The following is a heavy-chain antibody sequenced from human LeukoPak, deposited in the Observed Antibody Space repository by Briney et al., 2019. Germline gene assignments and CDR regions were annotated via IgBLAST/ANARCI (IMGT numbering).Heavy chain of an antibody. CDR3: ARGSNDELYGGYVWYFDY. J-gene: IGHJ4*02. CDR2: ISYDGSNK. V-gene: IGHV3-30-3*01. CDR1: GFTFSSYA. D-gene: IGHD5-12*01. Sequence: GGSLRLSCAASGFTFSSYAMHWVRRAPGKGLEWVAVISYDGSNKYYADSVKGRFTISRDNSKNTLYLQMNSLRAEDTAVYYCARGSNDELYGGYVWYFDYWGQGTLVTVSS.